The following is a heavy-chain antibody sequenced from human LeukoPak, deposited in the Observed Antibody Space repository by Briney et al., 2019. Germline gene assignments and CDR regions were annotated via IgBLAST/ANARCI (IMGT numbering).Heavy chain of an antibody. Sequence: ASVKVSCKASVYTVTDYYIHWVRQAPRHGLEWLRWINPNSGGTNYVTKFQRRVTMTRETSISTAYMELSRLRSADTAVYYCARGSGSYPYFFDYWGEGTLVTVCS. CDR2: INPNSGGT. D-gene: IGHD1-26*01. CDR1: VYTVTDYY. J-gene: IGHJ4*02. V-gene: IGHV1-2*02. CDR3: ARGSGSYPYFFDY.